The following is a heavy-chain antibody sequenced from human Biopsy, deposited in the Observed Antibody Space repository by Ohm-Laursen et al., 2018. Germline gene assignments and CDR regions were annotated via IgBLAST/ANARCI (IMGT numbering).Heavy chain of an antibody. V-gene: IGHV1-69*13. CDR1: GVTFDTYA. CDR2: RIPYFNTI. CDR3: VGGQRGPPIGVTVPGDAFDL. Sequence: VASVKVSCKPSGVTFDTYAFGWVRQAPGQGLEWMGGRIPYFNTIYYARNFQDRAVITADRSARTTDMQLSGLRPDDTAVYYCVGGQRGPPIGVTVPGDAFDLWGPGTMVTVSP. J-gene: IGHJ3*01. D-gene: IGHD2/OR15-2a*01.